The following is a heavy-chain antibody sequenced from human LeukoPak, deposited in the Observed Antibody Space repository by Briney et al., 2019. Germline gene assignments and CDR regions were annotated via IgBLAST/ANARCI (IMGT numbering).Heavy chain of an antibody. V-gene: IGHV3-74*01. D-gene: IGHD3-10*01. J-gene: IGHJ3*02. CDR2: IDTAGSDT. Sequence: GRSRRLSGAASGFTFSSYWIHWVRQAPGKGLASPSRIDTAGSDTIFEDSVKGRFTPSRDNPKTPVSLQMNTLRAEHTAVYSWATAGSPPGFDISSQATMLTVS. CDR1: GFTFSSYW. CDR3: ATAGSPPGFDI.